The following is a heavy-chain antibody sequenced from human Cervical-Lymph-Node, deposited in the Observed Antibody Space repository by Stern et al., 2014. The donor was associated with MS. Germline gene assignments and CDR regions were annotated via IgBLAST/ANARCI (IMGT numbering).Heavy chain of an antibody. D-gene: IGHD6-6*01. J-gene: IGHJ4*02. Sequence: VQLVESGPGLVKPSETLSLTCAVSGGSISSYYWSWIRQPPGKGLEWIAYIHNSGSTNYNPSLRSLVTISIDTSKNQFSLKLSSVTAADTAIYFCARSLRDYSVSSLGYWGQGTLVTVSS. CDR3: ARSLRDYSVSSLGY. V-gene: IGHV4-59*01. CDR1: GGSISSYY. CDR2: IHNSGST.